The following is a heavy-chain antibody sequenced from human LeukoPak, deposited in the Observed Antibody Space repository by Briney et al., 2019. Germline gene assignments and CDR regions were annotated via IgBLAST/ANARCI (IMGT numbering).Heavy chain of an antibody. CDR2: IAEDGSEK. CDR1: GFTFSKYW. Sequence: PGGSLRLSCEASGFTFSKYWMSWVRQAPGKGLVCVANIAEDGSEKYYVDSVKGRITISRDNAKNTLYLQMNSLRVDDTAVYYCGRGRSMNDWGQGTLVTVSS. D-gene: IGHD5-24*01. J-gene: IGHJ4*02. CDR3: GRGRSMND. V-gene: IGHV3-7*01.